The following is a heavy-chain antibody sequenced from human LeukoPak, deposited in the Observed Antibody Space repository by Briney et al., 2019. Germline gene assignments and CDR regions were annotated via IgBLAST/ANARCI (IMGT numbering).Heavy chain of an antibody. D-gene: IGHD3-22*01. CDR2: ISRGGSTI. Sequence: GGSLRLSCAASGFSVSGYSLNWVRQTPGKGLEWLSYISRGGSTIYYADSVKGRFTISRDDSKNSLYLQMNSLRAEDTAVYYCARALGDSSGYYFDYWGQGTLVTVSS. CDR3: ARALGDSSGYYFDY. CDR1: GFSVSGYS. J-gene: IGHJ4*02. V-gene: IGHV3-48*01.